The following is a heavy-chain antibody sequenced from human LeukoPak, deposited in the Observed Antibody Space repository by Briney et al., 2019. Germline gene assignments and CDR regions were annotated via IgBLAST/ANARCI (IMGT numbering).Heavy chain of an antibody. CDR2: IYYSGST. D-gene: IGHD3-22*01. CDR1: GGSISSSSYY. J-gene: IGHJ5*02. Sequence: PSETLSLTCTVSGGSISSSSYYWGWIRQPPGKGLEWIGSIYYSGSTEYNPSLKSRVTISEDRSKNEFSLRLSSVTAADTAVYYCARSFYSDTTGYYLPWFDPWGQGTLVTVSS. V-gene: IGHV4-39*07. CDR3: ARSFYSDTTGYYLPWFDP.